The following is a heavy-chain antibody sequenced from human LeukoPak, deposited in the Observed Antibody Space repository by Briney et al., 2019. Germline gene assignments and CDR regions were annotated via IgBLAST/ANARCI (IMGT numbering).Heavy chain of an antibody. CDR3: ARSIVGATFGYFDY. J-gene: IGHJ4*02. D-gene: IGHD1-26*01. CDR1: GGSISSYY. Sequence: SETLSLTCTVSGGSISSYYWSWIRQPPGKGLEWSGDIYYSGSTNYNPSLKSRVTISVDTSKNQFSLKLSSVTAADTAVYYCARSIVGATFGYFDYWGQGTLVTVSS. V-gene: IGHV4-59*01. CDR2: IYYSGST.